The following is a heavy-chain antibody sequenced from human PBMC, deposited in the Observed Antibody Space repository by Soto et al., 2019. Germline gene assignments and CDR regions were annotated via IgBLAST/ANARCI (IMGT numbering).Heavy chain of an antibody. J-gene: IGHJ5*02. CDR2: IYHSGST. CDR3: ARLRWETENNWFDP. Sequence: AETLSLTCAVSGGSISSSNWWSWVRQPPGKGLEWIGEIYHSGSTNYNPSLKSRLTISVDKATNRFSLNLTSGTAADTAVYFCARLRWETENNWFDPWGQGALVTVS. V-gene: IGHV4-4*01. D-gene: IGHD5-12*01. CDR1: GGSISSSNW.